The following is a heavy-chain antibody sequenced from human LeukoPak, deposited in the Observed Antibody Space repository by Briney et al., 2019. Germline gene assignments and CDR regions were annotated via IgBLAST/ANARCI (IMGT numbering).Heavy chain of an antibody. D-gene: IGHD2-21*01. CDR1: GFAFSSYA. CDR2: ISYDGSNK. V-gene: IGHV3-30-3*01. J-gene: IGHJ4*02. CDR3: AIAALHIFGSFHH. Sequence: PGGSLRLSCAASGFAFSSYAMHWVRQAPGKGLEWVAVISYDGSNKYYADSVKGRFTISRDNSKNTLYLQMNSLRAEDTAVYYCAIAALHIFGSFHHWGQGTLVTVSS.